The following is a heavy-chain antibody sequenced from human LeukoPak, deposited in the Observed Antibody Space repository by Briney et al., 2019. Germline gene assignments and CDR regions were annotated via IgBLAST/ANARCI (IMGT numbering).Heavy chain of an antibody. J-gene: IGHJ6*02. Sequence: GGSLRLSCAASGFTFSSYAMSWVRQAPGKGLEWVSAISGSGGSTYYADSVKGRFTISRDNSKNTLYLQMNSLRAEDTAVYYCAKQMDDILTGPHSYYYYGMDVWGQGTTVTVSS. CDR1: GFTFSSYA. CDR2: ISGSGGST. D-gene: IGHD3-9*01. V-gene: IGHV3-23*01. CDR3: AKQMDDILTGPHSYYYYGMDV.